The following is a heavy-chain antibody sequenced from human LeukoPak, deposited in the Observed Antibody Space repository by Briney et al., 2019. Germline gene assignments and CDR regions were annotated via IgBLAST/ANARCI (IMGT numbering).Heavy chain of an antibody. D-gene: IGHD5-12*01. CDR2: INHSGST. CDR3: AREGGYSGYEVT. J-gene: IGHJ5*02. Sequence: PSETLSLTCTVSGGSISSSSYYWGWIRQPPGKGLEWIGEINHSGSTNYNPSLKSRVTISADTSKNQFSLKLSSVTAADTAVYYCAREGGYSGYEVTWGQGTLVTVSS. V-gene: IGHV4-39*07. CDR1: GGSISSSSYY.